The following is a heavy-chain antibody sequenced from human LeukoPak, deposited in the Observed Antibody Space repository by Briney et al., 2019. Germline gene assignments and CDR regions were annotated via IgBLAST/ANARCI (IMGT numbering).Heavy chain of an antibody. D-gene: IGHD6-19*01. CDR2: FYYGGIT. J-gene: IGHJ3*02. CDR3: ARQVTVAGTSDAFDI. Sequence: SSETLSLTCSVSGGSVSSSNYHWDWIRLPPGKGLEWIGSFYYGGITYYNPSLKSRVTISVDTSKNQFSLKLTSVTAADTAVYYCARQVTVAGTSDAFDIWGQGTMVTVSS. CDR1: GGSVSSSNYH. V-gene: IGHV4-39*07.